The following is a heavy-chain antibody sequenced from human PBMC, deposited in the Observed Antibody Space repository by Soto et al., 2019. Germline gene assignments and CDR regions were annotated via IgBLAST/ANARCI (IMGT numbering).Heavy chain of an antibody. Sequence: ASVKVSCKVSGYTLTELSMHWVRQAPGKGLEWMGGFDPEDGETIYAQKFQGRVTMTEDTSTDTAYMELSSLRSEDTAVYYCATDLRIAADGDAFDIWGQGPMVTVSS. CDR2: FDPEDGET. J-gene: IGHJ3*02. V-gene: IGHV1-24*01. CDR3: ATDLRIAADGDAFDI. CDR1: GYTLTELS. D-gene: IGHD6-13*01.